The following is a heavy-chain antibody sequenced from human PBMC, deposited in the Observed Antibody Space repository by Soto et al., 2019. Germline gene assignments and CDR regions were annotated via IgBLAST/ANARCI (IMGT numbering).Heavy chain of an antibody. D-gene: IGHD1-26*01. CDR1: GYTFTSHW. CDR2: IYPGDSDT. Sequence: VESLKISCKGSGYTFTSHWIGWVRQMPGKGLEWMGIIYPGDSDTRYSPSFQGQVIISADKSITTAYLQWSSLKASDTAMYYCVRVGRVGATSLRNAWLDPWGKGTLVIVSS. CDR3: VRVGRVGATSLRNAWLDP. J-gene: IGHJ5*02. V-gene: IGHV5-51*01.